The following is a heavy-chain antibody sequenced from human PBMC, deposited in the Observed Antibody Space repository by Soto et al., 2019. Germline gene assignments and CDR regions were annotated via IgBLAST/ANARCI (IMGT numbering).Heavy chain of an antibody. V-gene: IGHV2-5*02. Sequence: QITLKESGPTLVKPTQTLTLTCTFSGFSLSTSGVGVGWVRQPPGKALEWLALIYWDDDKRYSPSLKSSLTITKDTSKNQVVLTMTNLDPVDTATYFCAHSVAAAGHLTYFDYWGQGTLVTVSS. D-gene: IGHD6-13*01. CDR3: AHSVAAAGHLTYFDY. CDR1: GFSLSTSGVG. CDR2: IYWDDDK. J-gene: IGHJ4*02.